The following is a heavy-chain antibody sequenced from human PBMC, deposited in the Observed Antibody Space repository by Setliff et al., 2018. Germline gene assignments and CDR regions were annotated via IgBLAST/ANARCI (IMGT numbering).Heavy chain of an antibody. V-gene: IGHV4-34*01. J-gene: IGHJ3*02. CDR3: ARGKTFFGAFIRAFDI. CDR1: GGSFSTCY. D-gene: IGHD3-3*01. Sequence: PSETLSLTCAVYGGSFSTCYWIWIRQPPGKGLEWIGEINHSGSTNYNPSLKSRVTISIDTSKNQFSLKLSSVTAADTAVYHCARGKTFFGAFIRAFDIWGQGRMVTVS. CDR2: INHSGST.